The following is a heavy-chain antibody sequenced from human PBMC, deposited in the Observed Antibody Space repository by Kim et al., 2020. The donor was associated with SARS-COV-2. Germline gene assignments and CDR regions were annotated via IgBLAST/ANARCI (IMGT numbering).Heavy chain of an antibody. Sequence: GGSLRLSCLVSGFDFSSYAMSWVRQAPGKRLEWVSVISGSAFSTYYAHSVKGRFTISRDNSRNTLYLQMDSLTVEDSAVYYCAKDIRGIAADGPFAIDYWGQGTLVTVSS. D-gene: IGHD6-13*01. CDR1: GFDFSSYA. V-gene: IGHV3-23*01. CDR2: ISGSAFST. CDR3: AKDIRGIAADGPFAIDY. J-gene: IGHJ4*02.